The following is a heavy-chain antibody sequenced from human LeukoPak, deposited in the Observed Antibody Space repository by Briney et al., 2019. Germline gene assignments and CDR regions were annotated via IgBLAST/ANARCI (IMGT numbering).Heavy chain of an antibody. D-gene: IGHD3-22*01. V-gene: IGHV4-38-2*02. CDR2: IYHSGST. Sequence: SETLSLTCTVSGYSISSGYYWGWIRQPPGKGLEWIGSIYHSGSTYNNPSLKSRVTISVDTSKNQFSLKLSSVTAADTAVYYCAITNYYDSSGYPPGGAFDIWGQGTMVTVSS. CDR1: GYSISSGYY. CDR3: AITNYYDSSGYPPGGAFDI. J-gene: IGHJ3*02.